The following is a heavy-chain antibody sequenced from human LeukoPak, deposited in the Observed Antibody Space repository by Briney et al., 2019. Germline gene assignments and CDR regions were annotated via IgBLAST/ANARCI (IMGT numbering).Heavy chain of an antibody. CDR1: GFTFSSYA. CDR2: ISGSGGST. V-gene: IGHV3-23*01. CDR3: TRDAYSINYYYNGMDV. D-gene: IGHD4-11*01. Sequence: QPGGSLRLSCAASGFTFSSYAMSRVRQAPGKGLEWVSAISGSGGSTYYADSLKGRFTISRDNAKNLLYLQMNTLRAEDTAVYYCTRDAYSINYYYNGMDVWGQGTTVIVSS. J-gene: IGHJ6*02.